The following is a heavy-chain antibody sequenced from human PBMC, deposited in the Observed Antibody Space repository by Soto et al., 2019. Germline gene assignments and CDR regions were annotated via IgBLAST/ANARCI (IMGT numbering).Heavy chain of an antibody. D-gene: IGHD6-13*01. V-gene: IGHV3-11*05. CDR1: GIPFSDLY. CDR3: GTILRGHHSNDGY. J-gene: IGHJ4*01. CDR2: ISAKSNDI. Sequence: QVQLVASGGGVVKPGGSLRLSCVASGIPFSDLYISWIRQAPGKGLEWISYISAKSNDINYLDSVKGRFTISRDNAKQSVSLQMHSLKAEDTAIYYCGTILRGHHSNDGYWGKGTLVTVSS.